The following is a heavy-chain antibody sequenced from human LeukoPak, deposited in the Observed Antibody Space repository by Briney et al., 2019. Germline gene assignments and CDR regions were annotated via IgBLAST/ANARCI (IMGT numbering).Heavy chain of an antibody. CDR2: IYSGGST. J-gene: IGHJ5*02. Sequence: GGSLRPSCAASGLIVSTNYMNWVRQAPGKGLEWVSIIYSGGSTHYADTVKGRFTISRDNSKNTLYLQMNSLRAEDTAVYYCAKDLYSSSWYHADDWFDPWGQGTLVTVSS. CDR3: AKDLYSSSWYHADDWFDP. V-gene: IGHV3-53*05. D-gene: IGHD6-13*01. CDR1: GLIVSTNY.